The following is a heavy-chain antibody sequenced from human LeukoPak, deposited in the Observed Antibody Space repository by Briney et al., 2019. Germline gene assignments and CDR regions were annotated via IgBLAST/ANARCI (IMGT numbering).Heavy chain of an antibody. Sequence: SETLSLTCTVSGGSIISDRFYWGWIRQPPGKGLEWIGSIYYSGSTYYNPSLKSRVTISVDTSKNQFSLKLSSVTAADTAVYYCARPRDGYTFDYWGQGTLVTVSS. V-gene: IGHV4-39*01. CDR2: IYYSGST. D-gene: IGHD5-24*01. J-gene: IGHJ4*02. CDR1: GGSIISDRFY. CDR3: ARPRDGYTFDY.